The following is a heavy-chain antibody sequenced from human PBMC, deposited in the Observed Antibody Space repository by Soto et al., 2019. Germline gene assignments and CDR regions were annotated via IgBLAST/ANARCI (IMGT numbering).Heavy chain of an antibody. V-gene: IGHV4-31*11. Sequence: SETLSLTCAVYGGSFSGYYWSWIRQHPGKGLEWIGYIYYSGSTYYNPSLKSRVTISVDTSKNQFSLKLSSVTAADTAVYYCARGVVAATLDYWGQGTLVTVSS. CDR2: IYYSGST. D-gene: IGHD2-15*01. CDR3: ARGVVAATLDY. CDR1: GGSFSGYY. J-gene: IGHJ4*02.